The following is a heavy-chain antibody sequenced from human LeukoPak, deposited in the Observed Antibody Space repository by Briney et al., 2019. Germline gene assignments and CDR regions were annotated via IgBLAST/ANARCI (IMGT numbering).Heavy chain of an antibody. Sequence: PGRSLRLSCAASGFTFSSYGMHWVRQAPGKGLEWVSAISGSGGSTYYADSVKGRFTISRDNSKNTLYLQMNSLRAEDTAVYYCAKMGELLTYFDYWGQGTLVTVSS. J-gene: IGHJ4*02. V-gene: IGHV3-23*01. CDR2: ISGSGGST. CDR3: AKMGELLTYFDY. D-gene: IGHD1-26*01. CDR1: GFTFSSYG.